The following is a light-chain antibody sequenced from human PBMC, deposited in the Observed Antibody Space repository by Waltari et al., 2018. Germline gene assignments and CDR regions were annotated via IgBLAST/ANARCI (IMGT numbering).Light chain of an antibody. CDR2: DVS. CDR3: CSYAGSYTPWV. J-gene: IGLJ3*02. CDR1: SSDVGIYKY. Sequence: QSALTQPRSVSGSPGQSVTISCTGTSSDVGIYKYVSWYQQHPGKAPKLMIYDVSKRPSGVPDRFSGSKSGNTASLTISWLQAEDEADYYCCSYAGSYTPWVFGGGTKLTVL. V-gene: IGLV2-11*01.